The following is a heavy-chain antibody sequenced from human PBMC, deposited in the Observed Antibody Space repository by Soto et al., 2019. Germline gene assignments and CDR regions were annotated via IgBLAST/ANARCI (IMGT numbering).Heavy chain of an antibody. Sequence: QVQLVQSGAEVKKPGSSVKVSCKVSGDTFNSHAITWVRQAPGQGLEWMGRIIPMFGTANYAQKFQVRVTITADTSTSTAYMELRSLRSEDTAVYYCARSKGVGLVVDAFDIWGQGTMVTVSS. CDR3: ARSKGVGLVVDAFDI. J-gene: IGHJ3*02. CDR1: GDTFNSHA. D-gene: IGHD2-8*01. CDR2: IIPMFGTA. V-gene: IGHV1-69*06.